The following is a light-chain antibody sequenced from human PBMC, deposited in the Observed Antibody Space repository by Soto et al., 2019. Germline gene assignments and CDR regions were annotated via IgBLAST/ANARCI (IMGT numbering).Light chain of an antibody. CDR2: GAS. V-gene: IGKV3-15*01. Sequence: EIVMTQSPDTLSVSPGEGVTLSCRASQSVRSDLAWYQQKPGQSPSLLMYGASTRATDIPARFSGGGSGTELTLTISSLQSEDVAIYYCQQYHDWPPITFGPGTKVEIK. J-gene: IGKJ3*01. CDR3: QQYHDWPPIT. CDR1: QSVRSD.